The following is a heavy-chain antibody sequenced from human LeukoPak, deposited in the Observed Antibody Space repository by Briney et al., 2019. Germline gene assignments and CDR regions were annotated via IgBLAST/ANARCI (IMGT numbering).Heavy chain of an antibody. J-gene: IGHJ4*02. Sequence: SQTLSLTCTVSGGSISSGDYYWSWIRQPPGKGLEWIGYIYYSGSTYYNPSLKSRVTISVDTSKNQFSLKLSSVTAADTAVYYCARENHDCSSTSCYEEAGSRSDYWGQGTLVTVSS. CDR3: ARENHDCSSTSCYEEAGSRSDY. CDR2: IYYSGST. V-gene: IGHV4-30-4*01. CDR1: GGSISSGDYY. D-gene: IGHD2-2*01.